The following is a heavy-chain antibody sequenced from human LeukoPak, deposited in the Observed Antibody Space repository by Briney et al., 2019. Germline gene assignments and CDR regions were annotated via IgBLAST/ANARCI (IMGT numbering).Heavy chain of an antibody. CDR3: AKDIKEPPRHGMDV. V-gene: IGHV3-9*01. CDR1: GFTFDDYA. CDR2: ISWNSVSI. Sequence: GRSLRLSCAASGFTFDDYAMHWVRQAPGKGLEWVSGISWNSVSIGYVDSVKGRFTISRDNAKNSLYLQMNSLRPEDTAVYYCAKDIKEPPRHGMDVWGQGTTVTVSS. J-gene: IGHJ6*02. D-gene: IGHD1-26*01.